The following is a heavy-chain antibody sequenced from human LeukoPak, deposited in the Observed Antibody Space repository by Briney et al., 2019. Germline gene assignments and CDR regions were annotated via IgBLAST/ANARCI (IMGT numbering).Heavy chain of an antibody. D-gene: IGHD6-13*01. J-gene: IGHJ3*02. V-gene: IGHV3-48*03. Sequence: PGGSLRLSCAASGFSFSTYEMNWVRQAPGKGLEWISYISASGTLTHYADSVKGRFTISRDIAKNSLYLQMSSLRVEDTGIYYCARVGYSRTWHSGSAFDIWGQGTMVTVSS. CDR2: ISASGTLT. CDR3: ARVGYSRTWHSGSAFDI. CDR1: GFSFSTYE.